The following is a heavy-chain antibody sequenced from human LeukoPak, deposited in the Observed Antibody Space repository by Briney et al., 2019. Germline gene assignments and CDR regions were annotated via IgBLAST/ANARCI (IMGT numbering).Heavy chain of an antibody. CDR2: FDPEDGET. CDR1: GYTLTELS. J-gene: IGHJ4*02. CDR3: ATDFTVGAARFDY. D-gene: IGHD1-26*01. V-gene: IGHV1-24*01. Sequence: GASVKVSCKVSGYTLTELSMDWVRQAPGKGLEWMGGFDPEDGETIYAQKFRGRVTMTEDTSTDTAYMELSSLRSEDTAVYYCATDFTVGAARFDYWGQGTLVTVSS.